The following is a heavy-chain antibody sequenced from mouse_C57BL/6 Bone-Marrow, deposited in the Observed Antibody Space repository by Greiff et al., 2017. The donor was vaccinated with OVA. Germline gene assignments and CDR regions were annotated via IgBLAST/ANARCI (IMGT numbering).Heavy chain of an antibody. CDR3: ARRGDGYYSFAY. CDR2: IYPRDGST. V-gene: IGHV1-78*01. J-gene: IGHJ3*01. CDR1: GYTFTDHT. Sequence: VQLQQSDAELVKPGASVTISCKVSGYTFTDHTIHWMKQRPEQGLEWIGYIYPRDGSTNYNQKLKDKATLTADKSSSTAYMQLSSLTYEDAAVYYCARRGDGYYSFAYWGQGTLVTVSA. D-gene: IGHD2-3*01.